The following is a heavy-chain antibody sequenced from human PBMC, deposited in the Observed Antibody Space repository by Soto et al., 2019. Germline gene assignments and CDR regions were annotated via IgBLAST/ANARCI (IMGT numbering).Heavy chain of an antibody. J-gene: IGHJ6*02. CDR1: GYTFTGYY. D-gene: IGHD3-3*01. Sequence: ASVKVSCKASGYTFTGYYMHWVRQAPGQGLEWMGWINPNSGGTNYAQKFQGWVTMTRDTSISTAYMELSRLRSDDTAVYYCARGRTRITICEVVNSTYYYYCMDVWGQGTMVTVSS. CDR3: ARGRTRITICEVVNSTYYYYCMDV. V-gene: IGHV1-2*04. CDR2: INPNSGGT.